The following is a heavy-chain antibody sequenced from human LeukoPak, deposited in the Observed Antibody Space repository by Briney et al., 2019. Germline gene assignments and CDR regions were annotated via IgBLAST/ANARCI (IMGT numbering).Heavy chain of an antibody. V-gene: IGHV4-59*01. CDR1: GGSINGYH. CDR3: ATNAAAAPDDTFDI. Sequence: SETLSLTCTVSGGSINGYHGSWIRQPPGKGLEWIGYVSHSGNTNYNPSLKSRVTISIDRSKNQFSLKLSSVTAADTAVYYCATNAAAAPDDTFDIWGQGTLVTVSS. J-gene: IGHJ3*02. CDR2: VSHSGNT. D-gene: IGHD6-13*01.